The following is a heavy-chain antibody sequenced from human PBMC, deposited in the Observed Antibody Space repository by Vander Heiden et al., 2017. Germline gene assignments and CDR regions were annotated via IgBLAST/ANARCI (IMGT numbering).Heavy chain of an antibody. CDR3: TKDIRPGGADV. CDR1: GFGHEDQA. Sequence: DVQLVQSGGGWVQPGRSLRLSCVWSGFGHEDQAIHSVRQAPGEGLGWVSGINWNSDNIGYAASVGGRFTVSRDNAKKSLYLQMNSLRVEDTAFYYCTKDIRPGGADVWGQGTTVIVSS. CDR2: INWNSDNI. D-gene: IGHD1-26*01. J-gene: IGHJ6*02. V-gene: IGHV3-9*01.